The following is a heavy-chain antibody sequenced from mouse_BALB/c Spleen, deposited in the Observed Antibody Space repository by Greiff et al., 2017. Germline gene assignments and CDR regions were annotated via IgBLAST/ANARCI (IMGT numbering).Heavy chain of an antibody. Sequence: EVNVVESGGGLVKPGGSLKLSCAASGFTFSSYAMSWVRQTPEKRLEWVASISSGGSTYYPDSVKGRFTISRDNARNILYLQMSSLRSEDTAMYYCARVRRLQNFDYWGQGTTLTVSS. CDR1: GFTFSSYA. D-gene: IGHD1-2*01. J-gene: IGHJ2*01. CDR3: ARVRRLQNFDY. CDR2: ISSGGST. V-gene: IGHV5-6-5*01.